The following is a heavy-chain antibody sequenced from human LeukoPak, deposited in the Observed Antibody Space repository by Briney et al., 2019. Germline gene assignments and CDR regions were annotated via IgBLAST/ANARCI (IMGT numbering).Heavy chain of an antibody. CDR2: INHSGST. D-gene: IGHD1-26*01. CDR3: ARLIVGATGGPFDY. J-gene: IGHJ4*02. Sequence: PSETLSLTCTVSGGSISSYYWSWIRQPPGKGLEWIGEINHSGSTNYNPSLKSRVTISVDTSKNQFSLKLSSVTAADTAVYYCARLIVGATGGPFDYWGQGTLVTVSS. V-gene: IGHV4-34*01. CDR1: GGSISSYY.